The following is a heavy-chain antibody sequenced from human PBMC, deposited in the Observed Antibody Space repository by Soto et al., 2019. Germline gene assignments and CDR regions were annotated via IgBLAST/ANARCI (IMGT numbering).Heavy chain of an antibody. V-gene: IGHV1-8*01. J-gene: IGHJ4*02. CDR2: MNPNSGNT. D-gene: IGHD5-18*01. CDR1: GYTLTSYD. Sequence: GASLKVSCKASGYTLTSYDINWVRQATGQGREWMGWMNPNSGNTGYARKLQGRVTMTKNTSISTAYIELSSLRSQDTPVYCCARKGYSYGYVVDYWGQGTLVTVSS. CDR3: ARKGYSYGYVVDY.